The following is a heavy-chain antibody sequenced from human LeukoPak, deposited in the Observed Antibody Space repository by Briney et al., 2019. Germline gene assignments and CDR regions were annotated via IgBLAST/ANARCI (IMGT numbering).Heavy chain of an antibody. D-gene: IGHD2-15*01. CDR1: GFTFNRYN. J-gene: IGHJ5*02. CDR3: ARGADGVSSNSRGWFDP. Sequence: PGGSLRLSCAASGFTFNRYNMNWVRRAPGKGLEWVSSISTSSSYIYYADSVRGRFTISRDNAKNSLYLQMNSLRAGDTAVYSCARGADGVSSNSRGWFDPWGQGTLVTVSS. CDR2: ISTSSSYI. V-gene: IGHV3-21*01.